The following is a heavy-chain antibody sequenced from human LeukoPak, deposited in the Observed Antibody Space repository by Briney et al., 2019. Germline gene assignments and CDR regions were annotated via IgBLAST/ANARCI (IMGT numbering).Heavy chain of an antibody. J-gene: IGHJ4*02. D-gene: IGHD5-12*01. V-gene: IGHV4-59*01. CDR2: IYYSGST. CDR1: GGSISSYY. Sequence: PSETLSLTCTVSGGSISSYYWSWIRQPPGKGLEWIGYIYYSGSTNYNPSLKSRVTISVDTSKNQFSLKLSSVTAGNTAVYYCARRSGYDSLDYWGQGTLVTVSS. CDR3: ARRSGYDSLDY.